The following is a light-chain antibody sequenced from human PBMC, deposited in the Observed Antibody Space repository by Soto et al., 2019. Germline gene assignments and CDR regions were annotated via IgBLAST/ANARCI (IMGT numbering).Light chain of an antibody. CDR2: GTS. CDR1: ESVSSSQ. J-gene: IGKJ1*01. CDR3: QQYGRSPPWT. V-gene: IGKV3-20*01. Sequence: EIVLTQSPGTLSLPPGERATLSCRASESVSSSQLAWFQQKPGQPPRLLIYGTSSRVSGIPDRFSGRGSGTDFTLTISRLEPEDFAVYYCQQYGRSPPWTFGQGTKVEIK.